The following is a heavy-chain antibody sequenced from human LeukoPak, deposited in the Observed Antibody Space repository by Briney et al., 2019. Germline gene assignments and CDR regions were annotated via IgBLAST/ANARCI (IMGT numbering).Heavy chain of an antibody. CDR1: GGSMSSSSYS. Sequence: PSETLSLTCIVSGGSMSSSSYSWGWIRQSPGEGLEWIGSINYSGSTYYNPSLKSRVTISVDTSRNQFSLKLSSVTAADTAVYYCARQYGDPFDYWGQGTLVTVSS. V-gene: IGHV4-39*01. CDR3: ARQYGDPFDY. J-gene: IGHJ4*02. CDR2: INYSGST. D-gene: IGHD4-17*01.